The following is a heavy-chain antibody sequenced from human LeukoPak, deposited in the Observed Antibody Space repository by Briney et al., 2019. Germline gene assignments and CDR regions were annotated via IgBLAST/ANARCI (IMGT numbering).Heavy chain of an antibody. D-gene: IGHD4-23*01. CDR3: ARDKAVTTEVTQHFQH. J-gene: IGHJ1*01. V-gene: IGHV1-69*04. CDR1: GGTFSSYA. CDR2: IIPILGIA. Sequence: ASVKVSCKASGGTFSSYAISWVRQAPGQGLEWMGRIIPILGIANYAQKFQGRVTITADKSTSTAYMELSSLRSEDTAVYYCARDKAVTTEVTQHFQHWGQGTLVTVSS.